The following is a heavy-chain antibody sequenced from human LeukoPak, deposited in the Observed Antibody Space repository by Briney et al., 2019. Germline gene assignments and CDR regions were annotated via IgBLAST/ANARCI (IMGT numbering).Heavy chain of an antibody. CDR3: ERDFTVVVPAAISWFDP. Sequence: GGSLRLSCAACGFTFSSYSMNWVPQAPGKGLEWVLYISSSSSNIYYADSVKGRFTISRDNAKNSLYLQMNSLSVEEMAMYYCERDFTVVVPAAISWFDPWGQGTLVTVSS. CDR1: GFTFSSYS. CDR2: ISSSSSNI. J-gene: IGHJ5*02. V-gene: IGHV3-48*01. D-gene: IGHD2-2*01.